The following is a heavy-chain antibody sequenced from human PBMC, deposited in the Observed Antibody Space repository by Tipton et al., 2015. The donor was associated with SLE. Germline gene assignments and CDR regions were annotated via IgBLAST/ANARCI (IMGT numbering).Heavy chain of an antibody. CDR3: AKDSKWGAPVTATQNVFDS. CDR2: ISGYIRSA. Sequence: QVQLVQSGAEVKKPGASVKVSCKASGYTFTNYGISWVRQAPGQGLEWVGWISGYIRSAKYAQKFQGRVIMTTETSTSTASMELTSLRPADTAVYYCAKDSKWGAPVTATQNVFDSWGQGTLVTVSP. CDR1: GYTFTNYG. V-gene: IGHV1-18*01. J-gene: IGHJ4*02. D-gene: IGHD2-21*02.